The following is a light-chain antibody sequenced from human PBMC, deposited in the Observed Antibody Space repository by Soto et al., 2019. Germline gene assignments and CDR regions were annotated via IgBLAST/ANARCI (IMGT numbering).Light chain of an antibody. CDR3: QHYDSSTWT. V-gene: IGKV1-5*01. CDR1: QNINNW. Sequence: DIQMTQSPSTLSASVGDRVTITCRASQNINNWLAWYQQKPGKAPKLLIYAAFSLESGIPSRFSGSRSGTEFTLTISSLQPDDCATYYCQHYDSSTWTFGQGTKVKLK. CDR2: AAF. J-gene: IGKJ1*01.